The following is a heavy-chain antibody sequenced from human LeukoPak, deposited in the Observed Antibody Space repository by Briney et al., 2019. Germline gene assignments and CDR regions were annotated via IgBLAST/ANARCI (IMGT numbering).Heavy chain of an antibody. CDR2: IYYSGST. D-gene: IGHD2-2*01. CDR3: ARDTIVVVPAATDHAFDI. Sequence: SETLSLTCTVSGGSISSGGYYWSWIRQHPGKGLEWIGYIYYSGSTYYNPSLKSRVTISVDTSKNQFSLKLSSVTAADTAVYYCARDTIVVVPAATDHAFDIWGQGTMVTVSS. V-gene: IGHV4-30-4*08. CDR1: GGSISSGGYY. J-gene: IGHJ3*02.